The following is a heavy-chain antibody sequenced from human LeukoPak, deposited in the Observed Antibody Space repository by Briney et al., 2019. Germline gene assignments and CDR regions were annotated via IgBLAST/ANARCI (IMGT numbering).Heavy chain of an antibody. J-gene: IGHJ4*02. CDR2: ISGSGGST. D-gene: IGHD6-13*01. V-gene: IGHV3-23*01. CDR3: AKVLTRSVAGTYQVFDY. Sequence: GGSLRLSCAASGFTFSSYAMSWVRQAPGKGLEWVSAISGSGGSTYYADSVKGRFTISRDNSKNTLYLQMNSLRAEDTAVYYCAKVLTRSVAGTYQVFDYWGQGTLVTVSS. CDR1: GFTFSSYA.